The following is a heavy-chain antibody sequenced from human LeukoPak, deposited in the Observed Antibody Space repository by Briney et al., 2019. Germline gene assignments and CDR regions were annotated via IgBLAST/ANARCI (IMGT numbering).Heavy chain of an antibody. Sequence: GGSLRLSCAASGFTFSSYSMNWVRQAPGKGLEWVSYISSSSSTIYYADSVKGRFTISRDNAKNSLYLQMNSLRAEDTAVYYCARDTDSSGYCYTYWGQGTLVTVSS. CDR3: ARDTDSSGYCYTY. J-gene: IGHJ4*02. CDR1: GFTFSSYS. V-gene: IGHV3-48*01. D-gene: IGHD3-22*01. CDR2: ISSSSSTI.